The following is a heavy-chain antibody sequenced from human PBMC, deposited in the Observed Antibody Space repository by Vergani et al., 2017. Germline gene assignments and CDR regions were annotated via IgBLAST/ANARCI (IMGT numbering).Heavy chain of an antibody. V-gene: IGHV4-30-4*08. Sequence: QVQLQESGPGLVKPSQTLCLTCTVSGGSISSGDYYWSWVPPPPGKGRVWIGYIYYSGSTYYNPSLKSRVTISVDTSKNQFSLKLSSVTAADTAVYYCARGTLHLAGAFDPWGQGTLVTVSS. CDR2: IYYSGST. CDR1: GGSISSGDYY. J-gene: IGHJ5*02. D-gene: IGHD1-1*01. CDR3: ARGTLHLAGAFDP.